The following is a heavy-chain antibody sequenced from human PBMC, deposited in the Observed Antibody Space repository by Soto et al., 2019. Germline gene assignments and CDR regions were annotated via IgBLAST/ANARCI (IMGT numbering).Heavy chain of an antibody. V-gene: IGHV3-30-3*01. CDR1: GFTFSSYA. D-gene: IGHD6-19*01. CDR2: ISYDGSNK. CDR3: ARDHSSGCFDH. Sequence: QVQLVESGGGVVQPGRSLRLSCAASGFTFSSYAMHWVRQAPGKGLEWVAVISYDGSNKYYADSVKGRFTISRDNSKNTLYLQMNSLRAEDTAVYYCARDHSSGCFDHWGQGTLVTVSS. J-gene: IGHJ4*02.